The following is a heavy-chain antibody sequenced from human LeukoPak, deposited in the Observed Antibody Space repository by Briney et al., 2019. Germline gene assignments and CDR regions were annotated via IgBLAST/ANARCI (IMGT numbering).Heavy chain of an antibody. CDR1: GFTFSSYA. CDR2: ISGSGGST. D-gene: IGHD4-17*01. Sequence: GGSLRLSCAASGFTFSSYAMSWVRQAPGKGLEWVSGISGSGGSTYYADSVKGRLTISRDNSKNTLYLQMNSLRAEDTAVYYCAKDRGTTVTHGYFDYWGQGTLVTVSS. V-gene: IGHV3-23*01. CDR3: AKDRGTTVTHGYFDY. J-gene: IGHJ4*02.